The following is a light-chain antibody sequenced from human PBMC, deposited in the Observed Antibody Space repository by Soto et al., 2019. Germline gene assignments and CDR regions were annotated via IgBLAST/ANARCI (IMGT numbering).Light chain of an antibody. V-gene: IGKV3-20*01. J-gene: IGKJ1*01. CDR1: QSVSSSY. CDR2: GAS. CDR3: QQYGSSPGT. Sequence: EIVLTQSPGTLSLSPGERATLSCRASQSVSSSYFACYQQKPGQAPRLLIYGASSRATGLPDRFSGSGSGTDFTLTSSRLEPEDVAVYYCQQYGSSPGTFGQGTKVEIK.